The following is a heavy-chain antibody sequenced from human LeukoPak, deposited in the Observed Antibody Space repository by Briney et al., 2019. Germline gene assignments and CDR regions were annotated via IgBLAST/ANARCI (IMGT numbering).Heavy chain of an antibody. CDR2: VGNSGGST. Sequence: GGSLRLSCAASGFTFSRYAMSWVRQAPGKGLEWVSGVGNSGGSTYYADSVEGRFTISRDNSKNTLYLQMNSLRAEDTAVYYCARDKVGAVDAFDIWGQGTMVTVSS. CDR3: ARDKVGAVDAFDI. J-gene: IGHJ3*02. CDR1: GFTFSRYA. D-gene: IGHD1-26*01. V-gene: IGHV3-23*01.